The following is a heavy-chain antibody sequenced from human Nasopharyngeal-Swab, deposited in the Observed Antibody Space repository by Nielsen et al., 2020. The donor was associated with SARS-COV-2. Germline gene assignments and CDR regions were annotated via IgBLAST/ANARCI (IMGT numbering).Heavy chain of an antibody. D-gene: IGHD6-13*01. V-gene: IGHV4-31*03. Sequence: SETLSLTCTVSGGSISSGGYYWSWIRQHPGKGLEWIGYIYYSGSTYYNPSLKSRVTISVDTSKNQFSLKLSSVTAADTAAYYCARAGKGTAKFDYWGQGTLVTVSS. CDR3: ARAGKGTAKFDY. CDR2: IYYSGST. CDR1: GGSISSGGYY. J-gene: IGHJ4*02.